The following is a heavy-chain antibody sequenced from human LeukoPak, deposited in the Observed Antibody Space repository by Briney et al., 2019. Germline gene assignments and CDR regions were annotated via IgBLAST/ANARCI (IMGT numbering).Heavy chain of an antibody. V-gene: IGHV4-4*07. CDR3: ARDSGTTGEVKFDP. CDR2: IYSRVT. CDR1: GGSISNYY. Sequence: SETLSLTCTVSGGSISNYYLSWIRQPAGKGLEWIGRIYSRVTTYNPSHKSRVTMSADTSRNHVSLTLNSVTAADTAVYYCARDSGTTGEVKFDPWGQGTLVTVSS. J-gene: IGHJ5*02. D-gene: IGHD3-10*01.